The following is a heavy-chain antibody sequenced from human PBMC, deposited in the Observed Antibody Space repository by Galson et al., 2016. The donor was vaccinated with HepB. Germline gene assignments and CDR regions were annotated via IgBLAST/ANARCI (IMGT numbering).Heavy chain of an antibody. J-gene: IGHJ4*02. D-gene: IGHD4-23*01. CDR1: GFTFSSYS. V-gene: IGHV3-48*04. Sequence: SLRLSCAASGFTFSSYSMNWVRQAPGKGLEWLSYISSSSRTIYYAASVKGRFTISRDNARNTVYLQMNSLRTGDTAVYYCAGYGGNSVWGQGTLVTVSS. CDR2: ISSSSRTI. CDR3: AGYGGNSV.